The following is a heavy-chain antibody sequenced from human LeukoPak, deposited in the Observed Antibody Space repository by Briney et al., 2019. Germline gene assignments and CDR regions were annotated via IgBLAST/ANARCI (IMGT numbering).Heavy chain of an antibody. J-gene: IGHJ4*02. V-gene: IGHV4-59*01. CDR1: GGSISSYY. CDR2: IYYTGST. D-gene: IGHD4-17*01. CDR3: ARVVNGDRGPFDY. Sequence: PSETLSLTCIVSGGSISSYYWTWIRQPPGKGLEWIGYIYYTGSTNYNPSLKSRVTISIDTSKNQFSLQLKSVTAADTAVYYCARVVNGDRGPFDYWGQGTLVTVSS.